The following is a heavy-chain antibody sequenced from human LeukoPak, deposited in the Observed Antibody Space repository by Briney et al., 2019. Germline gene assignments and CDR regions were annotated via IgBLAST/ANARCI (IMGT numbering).Heavy chain of an antibody. J-gene: IGHJ5*02. CDR1: GFTFDDYA. CDR3: AKFSYGDYVA. V-gene: IGHV3-30*02. Sequence: PGGSLRLSCAASGFTFDDYAMHWVRQAPGKGLEWVAFIRHDESKKYYADSVKGRFTISRDNSKNTLSLQMNSLGADDTAVYYCAKFSYGDYVAWGQGTLVTVSS. CDR2: IRHDESKK. D-gene: IGHD4-17*01.